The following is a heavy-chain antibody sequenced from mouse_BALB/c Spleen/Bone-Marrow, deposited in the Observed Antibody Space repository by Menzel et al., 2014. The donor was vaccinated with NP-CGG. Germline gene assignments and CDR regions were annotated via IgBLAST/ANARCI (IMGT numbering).Heavy chain of an antibody. CDR1: GYTFTSSW. J-gene: IGHJ2*01. CDR2: IHPNSGNT. V-gene: IGHV1S130*01. CDR3: ARGATALDY. Sequence: QVQLQQSGSVLVRPGASVKLSCKASGYTFTSSWMHWAKQRPGQGLEWIREIHPNSGNTNYNEKFKGKATLTVDTSSSTAYVDLSSLTSEDSAVYYCARGATALDYWGQGTTLTVSS. D-gene: IGHD1-2*01.